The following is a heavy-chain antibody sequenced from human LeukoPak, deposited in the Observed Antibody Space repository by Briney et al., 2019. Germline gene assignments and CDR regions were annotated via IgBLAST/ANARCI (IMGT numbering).Heavy chain of an antibody. Sequence: ASVKVSCKASGYTFTGYYMHWVRQAPGQGLEWMGWINPNSGGTNYAQKFQGRVTMTRGTSISTAYMELSRLRFDDTAVYYCARCPPSIAVRYMDVWGKGTTVTVSS. V-gene: IGHV1-2*02. J-gene: IGHJ6*03. CDR3: ARCPPSIAVRYMDV. D-gene: IGHD6-19*01. CDR2: INPNSGGT. CDR1: GYTFTGYY.